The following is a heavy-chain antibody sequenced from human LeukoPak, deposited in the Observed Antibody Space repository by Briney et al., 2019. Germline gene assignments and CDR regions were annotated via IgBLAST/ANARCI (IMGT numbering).Heavy chain of an antibody. V-gene: IGHV3-9*01. CDR3: AKDGRAVAGPIDY. CDR1: EFTFDDYA. D-gene: IGHD6-19*01. CDR2: ISWNSGSI. J-gene: IGHJ4*02. Sequence: GRSLRLSCAASEFTFDDYAMHWVRQAPGKGLEWVSGISWNSGSIGYADSVKGRFTISRDNAKNSLYLQMNSLRAEDTALYYCAKDGRAVAGPIDYWGQGTLVTVSS.